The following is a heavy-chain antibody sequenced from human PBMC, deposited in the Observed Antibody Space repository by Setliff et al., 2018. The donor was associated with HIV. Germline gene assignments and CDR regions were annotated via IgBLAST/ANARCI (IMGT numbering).Heavy chain of an antibody. CDR1: GFTFSSYG. CDR2: IRYDGSNK. CDR3: AKDNLSRVVVAAMVFDY. D-gene: IGHD2-15*01. Sequence: GGSLRLSCAASGFTFSSYGMHWVRQAPGKGLEWVAFIRYDGSNKYYADSVKGRFTISRDNSKNTLYLQMNSLRAEDTAVYYCAKDNLSRVVVAAMVFDYWGQGTLVTVSS. V-gene: IGHV3-30*02. J-gene: IGHJ4*02.